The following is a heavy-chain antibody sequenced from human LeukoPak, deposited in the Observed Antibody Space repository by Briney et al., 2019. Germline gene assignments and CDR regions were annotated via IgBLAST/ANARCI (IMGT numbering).Heavy chain of an antibody. V-gene: IGHV3-9*01. D-gene: IGHD6-19*01. CDR1: GFTFDDWA. J-gene: IGHJ4*02. CDR2: ISWNSGTI. Sequence: GRSLRLSCAGSGFTFDDWAMHWVRQAPGNGLEWVAGISWNSGTIGYADSVRGRFTISRDNARRSLYLQMNSLRADDTALYYCTRSPWLIDYWGQGTQVTVSS. CDR3: TRSPWLIDY.